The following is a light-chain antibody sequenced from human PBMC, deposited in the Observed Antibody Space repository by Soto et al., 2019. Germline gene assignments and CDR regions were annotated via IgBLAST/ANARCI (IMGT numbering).Light chain of an antibody. V-gene: IGKV3-15*01. CDR3: QQYERWPDT. CDR1: QTVNRN. CDR2: GAS. J-gene: IGKJ2*01. Sequence: EIVMTQSPVTLSVSPGERATLSCRASQTVNRNLAWYQQKPGQAPRLLLHGASTRATGIPARFSGSGSGTEFTLTINSLQSEDLAVYYCQQYERWPDTFGQGTKLEI.